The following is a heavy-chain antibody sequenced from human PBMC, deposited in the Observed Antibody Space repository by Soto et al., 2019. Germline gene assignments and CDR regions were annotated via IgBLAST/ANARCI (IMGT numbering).Heavy chain of an antibody. D-gene: IGHD3-16*01. Sequence: PSETVSLTCTVSGDSINNDDYYWSWVRQPPGKGLEWIGYIYYTGSTYYSPSLKSRLTISLDTSKNQFSLKLSSVTAADTAVYFCARLGNSVFGAFYGMDVWGQGTTVTVSS. CDR3: ARLGNSVFGAFYGMDV. CDR2: IYYTGST. CDR1: GDSINNDDYY. J-gene: IGHJ6*02. V-gene: IGHV4-30-4*01.